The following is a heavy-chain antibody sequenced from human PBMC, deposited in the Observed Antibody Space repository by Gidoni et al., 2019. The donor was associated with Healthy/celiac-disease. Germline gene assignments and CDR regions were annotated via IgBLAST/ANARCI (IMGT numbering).Heavy chain of an antibody. CDR3: ARVAAKGY. D-gene: IGHD6-19*01. V-gene: IGHV3-30*01. J-gene: IGHJ4*02. CDR2: ISYDGSNK. CDR1: GFTFSSYA. Sequence: QVQLVESGGGVVQPGRSLRLSRAASGFTFSSYAMHWVRQAPGKGLEWVAVISYDGSNKYYADSVKGRFTISRDNSKNTLYLQMNSLRAEDTAVYYCARVAAKGYWGQGTLVTVSS.